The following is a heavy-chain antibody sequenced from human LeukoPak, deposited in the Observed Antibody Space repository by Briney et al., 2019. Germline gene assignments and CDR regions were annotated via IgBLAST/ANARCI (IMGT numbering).Heavy chain of an antibody. V-gene: IGHV1-69*13. CDR1: GGTFSNYG. CDR3: ATTAMEAFYYRMDV. J-gene: IGHJ6*02. D-gene: IGHD5-18*01. CDR2: IIPIFGTA. Sequence: SVKVSCKASGGTFSNYGISWVRQAPGQGLEWMGGIIPIFGTANYAQNFQGRVTITADASTSTAYLELSSLRSEDTAMFYCATTAMEAFYYRMDVWGQGTTVTVSS.